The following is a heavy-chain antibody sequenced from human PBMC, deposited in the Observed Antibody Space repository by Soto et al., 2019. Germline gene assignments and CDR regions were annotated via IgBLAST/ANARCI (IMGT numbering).Heavy chain of an antibody. CDR2: ISYDGSNK. D-gene: IGHD1-26*01. CDR3: AKHRVRGVSYFDY. V-gene: IGHV3-30*18. J-gene: IGHJ4*02. Sequence: PGGSLRLSCAASGFSFGSYGMHWVRQAPGKGLEWVTLISYDGSNKYYADSVKGRFIVSRDNSKNTLYLQMNSLRPDDTAVYYCAKHRVRGVSYFDYWGQGPLVTVYS. CDR1: GFSFGSYG.